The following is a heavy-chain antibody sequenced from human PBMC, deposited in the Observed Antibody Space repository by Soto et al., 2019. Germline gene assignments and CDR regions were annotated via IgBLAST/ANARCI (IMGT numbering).Heavy chain of an antibody. J-gene: IGHJ4*02. D-gene: IGHD6-13*01. V-gene: IGHV4-34*01. Sequence: SETLSLTCAVYGGSFSGYYWSGIRQPPGKGLEWIGEINHSGSTNYNPSLKSRVTISVDTSKNQFSLKLSSVTAADTAVYYCARPRSSSWSIFDYWGQGTLVTVSS. CDR1: GGSFSGYY. CDR3: ARPRSSSWSIFDY. CDR2: INHSGST.